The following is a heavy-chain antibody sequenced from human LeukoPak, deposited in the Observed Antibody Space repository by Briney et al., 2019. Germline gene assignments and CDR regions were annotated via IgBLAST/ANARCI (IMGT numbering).Heavy chain of an antibody. V-gene: IGHV3-48*03. J-gene: IGHJ4*02. D-gene: IGHD1-26*01. Sequence: AGGSLRLSCAASGFTFSSYEMNWVRQAPGKGLEWVSYISGSGSTIYYADSVKGRFTISSDNARNSLYLQMSSLRAEDTAVYYCARTLFWSSGTYDDFWGQGTLVTVSS. CDR2: ISGSGSTI. CDR3: ARTLFWSSGTYDDF. CDR1: GFTFSSYE.